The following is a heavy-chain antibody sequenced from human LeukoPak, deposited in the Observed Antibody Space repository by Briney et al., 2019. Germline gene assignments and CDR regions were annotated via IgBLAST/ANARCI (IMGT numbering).Heavy chain of an antibody. CDR1: GFTFSSYA. CDR2: ISGSGGST. Sequence: PGGSLRLSCAASGFTFSSYAMSWVRQAPGKGLEWVSAISGSGGSTYYADSVKGRFTISRDNSKNTLYLQMNSLRAEDTAVYYCAKETGQTYYYDSSGYYPAWAQGTLVTVSS. D-gene: IGHD3-22*01. J-gene: IGHJ5*02. V-gene: IGHV3-23*01. CDR3: AKETGQTYYYDSSGYYPA.